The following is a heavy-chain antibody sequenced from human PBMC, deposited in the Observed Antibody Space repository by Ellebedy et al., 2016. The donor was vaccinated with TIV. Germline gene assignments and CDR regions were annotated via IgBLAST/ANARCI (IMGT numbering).Heavy chain of an antibody. CDR1: GFTFSTYP. D-gene: IGHD2-8*02. CDR2: ISTSSSYT. V-gene: IGHV3-21*06. J-gene: IGHJ4*02. Sequence: GESLKISCAASGFTFSTYPMNWVRQAPGKGLEWVSTISTSSSYTKCADSVKGRFTVSRDDAKNSLYLHMNSLKAEDTAVYYCVRTGRPWFDYWGQGTLVTVSS. CDR3: VRTGRPWFDY.